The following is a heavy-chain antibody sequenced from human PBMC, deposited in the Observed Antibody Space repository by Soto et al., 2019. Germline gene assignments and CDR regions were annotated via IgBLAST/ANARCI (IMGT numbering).Heavy chain of an antibody. CDR1: GFTFSRYA. CDR2: ITGSGDST. CDR3: AKDPYYDFWSGYYYFEY. J-gene: IGHJ4*02. Sequence: SGGSLRLSCAASGFTFSRYAMSWVRQAPGKGLEWVSAITGSGDSTYYADSVKGRFTISRDYAKNTLSLQMNSLRAEDTAIYYCAKDPYYDFWSGYYYFEYWGQGTLVTVSS. D-gene: IGHD3-3*01. V-gene: IGHV3-23*01.